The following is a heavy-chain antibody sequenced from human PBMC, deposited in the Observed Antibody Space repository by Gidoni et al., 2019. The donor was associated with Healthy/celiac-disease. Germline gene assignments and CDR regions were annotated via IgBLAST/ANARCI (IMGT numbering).Heavy chain of an antibody. V-gene: IGHV4-59*01. CDR3: ARDSRRGYSGYDGSYYYGMDV. CDR1: VGSISSYY. CDR2: IYYSGST. D-gene: IGHD5-12*01. J-gene: IGHJ6*02. Sequence: QVQLQESGPGLVKPSETLSLTFTVSVGSISSYYWSWIRQPPGKGLEWIGYIYYSGSTNYNPSLKSRVTISVDTSKNQFSLKLSSVTAADTAVYYCARDSRRGYSGYDGSYYYGMDVWGQGTTVTVSS.